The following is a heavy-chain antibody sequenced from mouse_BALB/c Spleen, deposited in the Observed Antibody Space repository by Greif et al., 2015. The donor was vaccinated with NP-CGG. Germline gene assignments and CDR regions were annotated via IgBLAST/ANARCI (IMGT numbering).Heavy chain of an antibody. CDR2: ISSGGSYT. CDR1: GFTFSSYA. CDR3: ARPYYGNYEGAMDY. Sequence: EVKLVESGGGLVKPGGSLKLSCAASGFTFSSYAMSWVRQTPEKRLEWVATISSGGSYTYYPDSVKGRFTISRDNAKNTLYLQMSSLRSEDTAMYYCARPYYGNYEGAMDYWGQGTSVTVSS. V-gene: IGHV5-9-1*01. J-gene: IGHJ4*01. D-gene: IGHD2-10*01.